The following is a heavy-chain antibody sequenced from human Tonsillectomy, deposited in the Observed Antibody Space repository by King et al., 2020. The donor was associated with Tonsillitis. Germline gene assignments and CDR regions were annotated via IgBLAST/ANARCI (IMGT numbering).Heavy chain of an antibody. J-gene: IGHJ4*02. V-gene: IGHV3-23*04. CDR1: GFTFSNYA. CDR2: ISGSGGST. Sequence: VQLVESGGGLVQPGGSLRLSCAASGFTFSNYAMSWVRQAPGKGLEWVSAISGSGGSTYYEDSVKGRFTISRDNSKNTLNLQMNSLRAVDTAVYYCAKPAYDVWSCYLERDFDYWGQGILVTVSS. CDR3: AKPAYDVWSCYLERDFDY. D-gene: IGHD3-3*01.